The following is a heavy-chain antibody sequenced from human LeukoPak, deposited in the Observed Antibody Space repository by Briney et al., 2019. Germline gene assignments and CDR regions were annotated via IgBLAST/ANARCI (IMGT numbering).Heavy chain of an antibody. CDR1: GGSISSYC. V-gene: IGHV4-59*01. CDR2: IYYSGST. CDR3: ARVDGYCSSTSCYKNYYYYGMDV. J-gene: IGHJ6*04. Sequence: PSEALSLTCTVSGGSISSYCWSWIRQPPGKGLEWIGYIYYSGSTNYNPSLKSRVTISVDTSKNQFSLKLSSVTAADTAVYYCARVDGYCSSTSCYKNYYYYGMDVWGKGTTVTVSS. D-gene: IGHD2-2*02.